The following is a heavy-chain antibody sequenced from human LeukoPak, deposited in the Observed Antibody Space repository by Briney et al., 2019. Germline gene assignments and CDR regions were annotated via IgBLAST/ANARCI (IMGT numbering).Heavy chain of an antibody. V-gene: IGHV4-61*01. Sequence: SETPSDTCTDPVGSASGGMFYSSWTRQPPGKGLEWLGYIYYSGSTNYNTSFKSRSTISVNTSKNQFSLKLSSVTAATTPGYNCARERDSGSYYSFDYWGQGTLVTVSS. D-gene: IGHD1-26*01. CDR1: VGSASGGMFY. CDR3: ARERDSGSYYSFDY. J-gene: IGHJ4*02. CDR2: IYYSGST.